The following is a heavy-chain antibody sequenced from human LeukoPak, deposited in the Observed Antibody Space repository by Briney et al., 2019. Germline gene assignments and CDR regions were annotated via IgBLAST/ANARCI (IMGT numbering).Heavy chain of an antibody. Sequence: SETLSLTCTVSGGSISSPSYYWGWVRQPPGKGLEWIGEINYSGSTNYNPSLKSRVTISVDTSKNQFSLKLSSVTAADTAVYYCARVGPAHWLLLRVFDYWGQGTLVTVSS. CDR1: GGSISSPSYY. D-gene: IGHD3-22*01. CDR3: ARVGPAHWLLLRVFDY. J-gene: IGHJ4*02. CDR2: INYSGST. V-gene: IGHV4-39*07.